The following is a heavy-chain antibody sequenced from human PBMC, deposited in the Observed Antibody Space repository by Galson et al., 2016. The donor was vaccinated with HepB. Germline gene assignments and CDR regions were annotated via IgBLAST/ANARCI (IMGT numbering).Heavy chain of an antibody. Sequence: LSLTCAVSGGSISSNNWWSWVRQPPGKGLEWIGEIYHSGSTNYNPSLKSRVTISVDKSKNQFSLNLTSVTAADTAVYYCVRVKGGCSSHSCVFDPWGQGTLVTVSS. V-gene: IGHV4-4*02. CDR2: IYHSGST. CDR1: GGSISSNNW. CDR3: VRVKGGCSSHSCVFDP. D-gene: IGHD2-2*01. J-gene: IGHJ5*02.